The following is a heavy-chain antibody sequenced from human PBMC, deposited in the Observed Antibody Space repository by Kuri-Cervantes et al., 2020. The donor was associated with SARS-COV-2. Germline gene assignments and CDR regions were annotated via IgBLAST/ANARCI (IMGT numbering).Heavy chain of an antibody. Sequence: SGPTLVKPTQTLTLTCTFSGFSLSTSGMCVSWIRQPPGKGLEWIGYIYYSGSTYYNPSLKSLVTISVDTSKNQFSLKLSSVTAADTAVYYCARGERLFSYETSGRYSYTYYGMDVWGQGTTVTVSS. CDR1: GFSLSTSGMC. CDR2: IYYSGST. J-gene: IGHJ6*02. D-gene: IGHD3-22*01. CDR3: ARGERLFSYETSGRYSYTYYGMDV. V-gene: IGHV4-31*01.